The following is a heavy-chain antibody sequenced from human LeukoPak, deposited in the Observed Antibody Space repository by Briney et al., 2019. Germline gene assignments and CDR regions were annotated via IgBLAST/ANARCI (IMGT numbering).Heavy chain of an antibody. J-gene: IGHJ3*02. CDR2: ISSSSSTI. CDR3: ATDVRGARVIDAFDI. V-gene: IGHV3-48*04. Sequence: GGSLRLSCAASGFTFSSYSMNWVRQAPGKGLEWVSYISSSSSTIYYADSVKGRFTISRDNAKNSLYLQMNSLRAEDTAVYYCATDVRGARVIDAFDIWGQGTMVTVSS. D-gene: IGHD3-10*01. CDR1: GFTFSSYS.